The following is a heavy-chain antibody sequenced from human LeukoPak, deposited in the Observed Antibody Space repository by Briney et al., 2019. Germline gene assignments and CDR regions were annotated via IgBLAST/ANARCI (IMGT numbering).Heavy chain of an antibody. D-gene: IGHD2-15*01. Sequence: SETLSLTCTVSGGSISSYYWSWIRQPPGKGLEWIGYIYYSGSTNYNPSLKSRVTISVDTSKNQFSLKLSSVTAADTAVYYCAREYCSGGGCPFDYWGQGTLVTVSS. J-gene: IGHJ4*02. V-gene: IGHV4-59*01. CDR3: AREYCSGGGCPFDY. CDR1: GGSISSYY. CDR2: IYYSGST.